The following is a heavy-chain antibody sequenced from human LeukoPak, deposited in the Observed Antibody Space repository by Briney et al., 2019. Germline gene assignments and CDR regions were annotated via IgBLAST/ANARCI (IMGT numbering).Heavy chain of an antibody. CDR1: GYTLTELS. V-gene: IGHV1-24*01. J-gene: IGHJ6*02. D-gene: IGHD1-1*01. Sequence: VASVKVSCKVSGYTLTELSMHWVRQAPGKGLEWMGGFDPEDGETIYAQKFQGRVTMTEDTSTDTAYMELSSLRAEDTAVYYCAKVWGIDWNDAYYYGMDVWGQGTTVTVSS. CDR3: AKVWGIDWNDAYYYGMDV. CDR2: FDPEDGET.